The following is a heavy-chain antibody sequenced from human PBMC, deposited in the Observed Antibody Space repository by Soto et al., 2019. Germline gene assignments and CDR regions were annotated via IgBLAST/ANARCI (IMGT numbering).Heavy chain of an antibody. D-gene: IGHD2-21*02. CDR2: IYYAGTT. CDR3: ARRAWEVTYFDY. V-gene: IGHV4-59*08. J-gene: IGHJ4*02. Sequence: SETLSLTCTVSGGPITPNYWSWIRQSPGKGLEWIGYIYYAGTTSYNPSLKSRVTISVDTPKNQFSLKLSSVTAADTAVYYCARRAWEVTYFDYWGQGTLVTVSS. CDR1: GGPITPNY.